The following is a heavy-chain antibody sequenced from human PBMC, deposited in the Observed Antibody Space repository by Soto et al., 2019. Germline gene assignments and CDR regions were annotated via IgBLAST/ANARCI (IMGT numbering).Heavy chain of an antibody. V-gene: IGHV3-30-3*01. CDR2: ILNDGTNK. CDR3: KRGWDGYDWGEAVAI. Sequence: QVQLLESGGGVVQPGRSLRLSCAASGFTFSNYAMHWVRQAPGKGLEWVANILNDGTNKNYADSVKGRFTISRDNSQNTVYLQMNTLRLEDTAVYYFKRGWDGYDWGEAVAIWGQGTLVRVS. J-gene: IGHJ3*02. D-gene: IGHD3-10*02. CDR1: GFTFSNYA.